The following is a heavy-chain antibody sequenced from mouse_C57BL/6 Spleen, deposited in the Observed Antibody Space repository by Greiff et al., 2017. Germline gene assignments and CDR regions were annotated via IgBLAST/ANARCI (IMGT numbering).Heavy chain of an antibody. Sequence: VQVVESGAELVKPGASVKISCKASGYAFSSYWMNWVKQRPGKGLEWIGQIYPGDGDTNYNGKFKGKATLTADKSSSTAYMQLSSLTSEDSAVYFCAHASPFAYWGQGTLVTVSA. CDR3: AHASPFAY. J-gene: IGHJ3*01. V-gene: IGHV1-80*01. CDR1: GYAFSSYW. CDR2: IYPGDGDT.